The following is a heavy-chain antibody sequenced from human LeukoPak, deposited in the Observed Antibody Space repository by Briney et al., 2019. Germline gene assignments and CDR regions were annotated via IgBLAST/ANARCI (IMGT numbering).Heavy chain of an antibody. CDR1: GGSISSYY. D-gene: IGHD3-22*01. CDR3: AREGDSSGYYYFDY. CDR2: IYYSGST. Sequence: SETLSLTCTVSGGSISSYYWSWIRQPPGKGLEWSGDIYYSGSTNYNPSLKSRVTISVDTSKNQFSLKLSSVTAADTAVYYCAREGDSSGYYYFDYWGQGTLVTVSS. J-gene: IGHJ4*02. V-gene: IGHV4-59*01.